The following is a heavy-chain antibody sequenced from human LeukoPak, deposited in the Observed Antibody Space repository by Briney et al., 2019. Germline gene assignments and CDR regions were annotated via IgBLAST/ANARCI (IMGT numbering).Heavy chain of an antibody. J-gene: IGHJ4*02. CDR2: IDWDDDK. Sequence: TLSLTCAVYGGSFSGYYWSWIRQPPGKALEWLARIDWDDDKYYSTSLKTRLTISKDTSKNQVVLTMTNMDPVDTATYYCARMWVGSGDRLDYWGQGTLVTVSS. V-gene: IGHV2-70*11. CDR3: ARMWVGSGDRLDY. D-gene: IGHD2-15*01. CDR1: GGSFSGYY.